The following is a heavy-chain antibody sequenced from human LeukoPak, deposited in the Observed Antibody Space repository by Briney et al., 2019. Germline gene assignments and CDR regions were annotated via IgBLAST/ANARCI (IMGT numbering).Heavy chain of an antibody. Sequence: ASVTVSFTGSGYTFTAYAMIWVRQAPGQGLEWMGWINTNTGNPTYAQGLTGRFVFSLDTSVSTAYLQLSSLTAEATAVYYCAREVRAFHYWGQGTLGTVSA. CDR1: GYTFTAYA. J-gene: IGHJ4*02. D-gene: IGHD4-11*01. CDR3: AREVRAFHY. V-gene: IGHV7-4-1*02. CDR2: INTNTGNP.